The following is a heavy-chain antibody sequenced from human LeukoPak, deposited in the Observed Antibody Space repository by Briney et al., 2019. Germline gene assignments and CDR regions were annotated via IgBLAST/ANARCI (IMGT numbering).Heavy chain of an antibody. D-gene: IGHD4-17*01. CDR3: ARESGTTVTRDRLNYYYSYGMDV. V-gene: IGHV3-74*01. CDR1: GFTFSMYW. J-gene: IGHJ6*02. CDR2: INSDGSST. Sequence: GGSLRLSCAASGFTFSMYWMHWVRQAPGKGVVWVSRINSDGSSTRYADSVKGRFTISRDNSKNTLYLQMNSLRAEDTAVNYCARESGTTVTRDRLNYYYSYGMDVWGQGTTVTVSS.